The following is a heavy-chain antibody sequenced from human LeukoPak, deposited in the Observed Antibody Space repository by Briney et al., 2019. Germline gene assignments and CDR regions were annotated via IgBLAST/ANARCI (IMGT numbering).Heavy chain of an antibody. D-gene: IGHD1-26*01. J-gene: IGHJ4*02. CDR1: GGSFSGYC. CDR3: ARVRGSYFPDY. Sequence: SETLSLTCAVYGGSFSGYCWSWIRQPPGKGLEWIGEINHSGSTNYNPSLKSRVTISVDTSKNQFSLKLSSVTAADTAVYYCARVRGSYFPDYWGQGTLVTVSS. V-gene: IGHV4-34*01. CDR2: INHSGST.